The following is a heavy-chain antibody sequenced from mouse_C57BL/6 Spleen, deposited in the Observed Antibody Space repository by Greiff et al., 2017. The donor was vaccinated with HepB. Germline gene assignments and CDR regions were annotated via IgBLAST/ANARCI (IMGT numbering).Heavy chain of an antibody. CDR1: GFNIKDDY. V-gene: IGHV14-4*01. CDR3: TSIPGYFDV. J-gene: IGHJ1*03. Sequence: EVQLQQSGAELVRPGASVKLSCTASGFNIKDDYMHWVKQRPEQGLEWIGWIDPENGDTEYASKFQGKATITADTSSNTAYLQLSSLTSEDTAVYYCTSIPGYFDVWGTGTTVTVSS. D-gene: IGHD2-3*01. CDR2: IDPENGDT.